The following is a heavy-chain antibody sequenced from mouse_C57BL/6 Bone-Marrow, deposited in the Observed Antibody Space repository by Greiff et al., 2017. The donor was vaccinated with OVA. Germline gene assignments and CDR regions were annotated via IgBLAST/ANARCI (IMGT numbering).Heavy chain of an antibody. CDR1: GYTFTSYW. CDR2: IDPSDSYT. J-gene: IGHJ2*01. Sequence: QVQLQQPGAELVMPGASVKLSCKASGYTFTSYWMHWVKQRPGQGLEWIGEIDPSDSYTNYNQKFKGKSTLTVDKSSSTAYMQLSSLTSEDSAVYYWARSGGYYGDYWGQGTTLTVSS. D-gene: IGHD1-1*01. CDR3: ARSGGYYGDY. V-gene: IGHV1-69*01.